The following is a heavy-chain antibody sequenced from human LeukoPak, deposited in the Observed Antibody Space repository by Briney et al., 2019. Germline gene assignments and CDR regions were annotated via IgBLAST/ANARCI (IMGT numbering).Heavy chain of an antibody. J-gene: IGHJ5*02. V-gene: IGHV1-69*05. Sequence: ASVKVSCKASGGTFSSYAISWVRQAPGQGLEWMGGIIPIFGTANYAQKFQGRVTITTDESTSTAYMELSSLRSEDTAVYYCARDGGLTIPLQESRGWFDPWGQGTLVTVSS. CDR2: IIPIFGTA. CDR3: ARDGGLTIPLQESRGWFDP. D-gene: IGHD3-3*01. CDR1: GGTFSSYA.